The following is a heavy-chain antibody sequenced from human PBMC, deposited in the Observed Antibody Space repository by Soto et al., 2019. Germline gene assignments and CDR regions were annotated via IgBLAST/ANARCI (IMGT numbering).Heavy chain of an antibody. Sequence: SETLSLTCAVSGGSISSGGYSWSWIRQPPGKGLEWIGYIYHSGSTYYNPSLKSRVTISVDRSKNQFSLKLSSVTAADTAVYYCARITMVRGYDEGAFDIWGQGTMVTVSS. J-gene: IGHJ3*02. CDR2: IYHSGST. CDR1: GGSISSGGYS. CDR3: ARITMVRGYDEGAFDI. V-gene: IGHV4-30-2*01. D-gene: IGHD3-10*01.